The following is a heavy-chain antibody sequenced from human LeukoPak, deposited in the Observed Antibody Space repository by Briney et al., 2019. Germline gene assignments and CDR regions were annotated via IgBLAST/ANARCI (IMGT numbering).Heavy chain of an antibody. Sequence: SQTLSLTCAISGDSVSSNSAAWNWIRQSPSRGLEWLGRTYYRSKWYDDYAVSVKSRITINPDTSKNEFSLQLNSATPDDTAVYYCAKDSGFGLNGFGPWGQGTLVTVSS. CDR3: AKDSGFGLNGFGP. CDR2: TYYRSKWYD. J-gene: IGHJ5*02. V-gene: IGHV6-1*01. CDR1: GDSVSSNSAA. D-gene: IGHD3-16*01.